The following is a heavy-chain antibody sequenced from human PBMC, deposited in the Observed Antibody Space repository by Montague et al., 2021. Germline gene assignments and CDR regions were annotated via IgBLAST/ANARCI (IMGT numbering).Heavy chain of an antibody. CDR2: IYNSGST. J-gene: IGHJ5*02. Sequence: SETLSLTCTVSGGSIRSGIYYWSWIRQPAGKGLEWIGRIYNSGSTYYNTSLKSRVIMSVDTSKNQFSLNLTSVTAADTALYYCAPARGLAAPWGQGTLVTVSP. CDR1: GGSIRSGIYY. V-gene: IGHV4-39*01. CDR3: APARGLAAP. D-gene: IGHD5/OR15-5a*01.